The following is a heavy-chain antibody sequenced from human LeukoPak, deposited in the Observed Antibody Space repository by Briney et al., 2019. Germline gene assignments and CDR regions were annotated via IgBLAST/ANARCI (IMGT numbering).Heavy chain of an antibody. CDR2: IIPILGIA. J-gene: IGHJ4*02. CDR3: ARDKTSGYFDH. D-gene: IGHD3-10*01. V-gene: IGHV1-69*04. CDR1: GGTFSSYA. Sequence: SVKVSCKASGGTFSSYAISWVRQAPGQGLEWMGRIIPILGIANYAQKFQGRVTITADKSTSTAYMELSSLRSEDTAVYYCARDKTSGYFDHWGQGTLVTVSS.